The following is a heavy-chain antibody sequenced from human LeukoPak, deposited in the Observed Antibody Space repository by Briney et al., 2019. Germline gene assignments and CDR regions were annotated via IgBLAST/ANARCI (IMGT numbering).Heavy chain of an antibody. D-gene: IGHD3-10*01. V-gene: IGHV3-13*01. CDR2: FHTAGDI. J-gene: IGHJ4*02. CDR3: AKGVSGLVRGVSDY. Sequence: GGSLRLSCAASGFTFSNYDMHWVRQATGKGLEWVSAFHTAGDIHYSGSVKGRFATSRDNSKNTLYLQMNSLRAEDTAVYYCAKGVSGLVRGVSDYWGQGTLVTVSS. CDR1: GFTFSNYD.